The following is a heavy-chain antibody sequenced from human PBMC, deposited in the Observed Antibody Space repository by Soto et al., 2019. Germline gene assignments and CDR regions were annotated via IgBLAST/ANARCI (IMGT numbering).Heavy chain of an antibody. CDR3: VSYTSGRSGPALDV. J-gene: IGHJ6*02. Sequence: PSETLSLTCTVSGGSVSSGNYYWTWIRQPPGKGPEWVGYIHYSGSTNHNPSLKSRVTMSVDTAKNQFSLELTSVTAADTAVYYCVSYTSGRSGPALDVWGQGTTVTVSS. CDR1: GGSVSSGNYY. D-gene: IGHD3-10*01. CDR2: IHYSGST. V-gene: IGHV4-61*01.